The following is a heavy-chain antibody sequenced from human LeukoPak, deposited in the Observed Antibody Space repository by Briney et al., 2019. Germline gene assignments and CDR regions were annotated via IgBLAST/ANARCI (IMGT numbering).Heavy chain of an antibody. Sequence: GGSLRLSCAASGFTFSSYAMHWVRQAPGKGLEWVAVISYDGSNKYYADSVKGRFTISRDNSKNTLYLQMNSLRAEDTAVYYCARAISSSSRGAYYFDYWGQGTLVTVSS. CDR1: GFTFSSYA. V-gene: IGHV3-30*04. J-gene: IGHJ4*02. CDR2: ISYDGSNK. D-gene: IGHD6-13*01. CDR3: ARAISSSSRGAYYFDY.